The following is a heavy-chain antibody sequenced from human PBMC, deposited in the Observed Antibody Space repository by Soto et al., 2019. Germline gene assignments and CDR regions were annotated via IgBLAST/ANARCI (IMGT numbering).Heavy chain of an antibody. Sequence: EVQLVESGGGLVQPGGSLRLSCAASGFTFSMYWMHWVRQVPGKRPEWVSRINVDGISTNYADSVKCRFTISRDNAKHTLDLQMNALRVEDTGVYYGTRGPRPTSTGQAPFWGQGTLVTVSS. CDR3: TRGPRPTSTGQAPF. J-gene: IGHJ4*02. CDR2: INVDGIST. V-gene: IGHV3-74*01. CDR1: GFTFSMYW. D-gene: IGHD1-1*01.